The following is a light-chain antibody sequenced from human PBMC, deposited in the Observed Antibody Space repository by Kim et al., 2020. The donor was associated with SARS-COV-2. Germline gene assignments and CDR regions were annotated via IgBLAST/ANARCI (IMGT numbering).Light chain of an antibody. CDR1: SSDVGGYNY. Sequence: GQSITISCTGTSSDVGGYNYVSWYQQHPGKAPKLMIYDVSNRPSGVSNRFSGSKSGNTASLTISGLQAEDEADYYCSSYTSSSPPLSGGGTQLTVL. V-gene: IGLV2-14*03. CDR2: DVS. CDR3: SSYTSSSPPL. J-gene: IGLJ2*01.